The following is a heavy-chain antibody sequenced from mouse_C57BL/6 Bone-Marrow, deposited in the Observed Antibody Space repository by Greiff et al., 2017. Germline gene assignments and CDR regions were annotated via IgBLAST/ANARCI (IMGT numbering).Heavy chain of an antibody. CDR3: ARDYGSSPHYYAMDY. CDR1: GFTFSSYA. D-gene: IGHD1-1*01. CDR2: ISDGGSYT. V-gene: IGHV5-4*01. Sequence: EVHLVESGGGLVKPGGSLKLSCAASGFTFSSYAMSWVRQTPEKRLEWVATISDGGSYTYYPDNVKGRFTISRDNAKNNLYLQMSPLKSEDTAMXYCARDYGSSPHYYAMDYWGQGTSVTVSS. J-gene: IGHJ4*01.